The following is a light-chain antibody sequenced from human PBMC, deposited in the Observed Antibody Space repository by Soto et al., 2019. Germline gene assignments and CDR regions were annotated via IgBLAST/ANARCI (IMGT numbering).Light chain of an antibody. CDR3: SSYTSSSPPVV. CDR1: SSDVGGYNY. J-gene: IGLJ2*01. Sequence: QSALTQPASVSGSPGQSITISCTGTSSDVGGYNYVSWYQQHPGKAPKLMIYDVSNRLSGVSNRFSGSKSGNTASLTISGLQAEDDADYYCSSYTSSSPPVVFGGGTKLTVL. V-gene: IGLV2-14*01. CDR2: DVS.